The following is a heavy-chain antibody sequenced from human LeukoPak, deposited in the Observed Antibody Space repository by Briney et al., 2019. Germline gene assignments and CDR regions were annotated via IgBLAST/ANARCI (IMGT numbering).Heavy chain of an antibody. CDR1: GGTFSSYA. CDR2: TIPILGIA. Sequence: ASVKVSCKASGGTFSSYAISWVRQAPGQGLNWLGRTIPILGIANYAQKFQGRVTITADKSTSTAYMELSSLRSEDTAVYYCARSDDYVWGSYRPFDYWGQGTLVTVSS. D-gene: IGHD3-16*02. V-gene: IGHV1-69*04. J-gene: IGHJ4*02. CDR3: ARSDDYVWGSYRPFDY.